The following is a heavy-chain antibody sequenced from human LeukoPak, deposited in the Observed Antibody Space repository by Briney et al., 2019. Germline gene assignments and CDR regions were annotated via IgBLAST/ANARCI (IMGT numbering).Heavy chain of an antibody. V-gene: IGHV4-30-2*01. Sequence: NPSETLSLTCAVSGGSISSDGYSWSWIRQPPGKGLEWIGEIRHSGSTNYSPSLKSRVTISIDKSKNQLSLKLSSVTAADTANYFCARAGIPWNPADCWGQGTLVIVSS. CDR3: ARAGIPWNPADC. D-gene: IGHD1-14*01. J-gene: IGHJ4*02. CDR2: IRHSGST. CDR1: GGSISSDGYS.